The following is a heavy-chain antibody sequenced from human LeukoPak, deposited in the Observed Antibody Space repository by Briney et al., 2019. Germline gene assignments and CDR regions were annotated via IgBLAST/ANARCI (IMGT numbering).Heavy chain of an antibody. D-gene: IGHD2-15*01. CDR3: AKNVVVKRYIDY. CDR2: ISGSGRTT. CDR1: GVTFSNHA. Sequence: PGGSLRLSCAASGVTFSNHAMSCVRQTPGKGRQWLSVISGSGRTTEYADSVKCRFTISRDNSKNTLSLQMNSLRVEDTAIYYCAKNVVVKRYIDYWGQGTLVTVSS. J-gene: IGHJ4*02. V-gene: IGHV3-23*01.